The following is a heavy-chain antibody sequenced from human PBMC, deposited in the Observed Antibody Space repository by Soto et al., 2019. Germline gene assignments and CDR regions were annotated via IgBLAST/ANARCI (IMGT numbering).Heavy chain of an antibody. CDR1: GASISSSNW. V-gene: IGHV4-4*02. J-gene: IGHJ6*02. D-gene: IGHD3-22*01. Sequence: QVQLQESGPGLVRPSGTLSLTCAVSGASISSSNWWSWVRHPPGKGLEWIGDIYHDGSTNRNPSLKSRATISVDKSKNQFSLMLTSVTAADTAVYYCARHYYYANHYYYAMDVWGQGTTVTVSS. CDR2: IYHDGST. CDR3: ARHYYYANHYYYAMDV.